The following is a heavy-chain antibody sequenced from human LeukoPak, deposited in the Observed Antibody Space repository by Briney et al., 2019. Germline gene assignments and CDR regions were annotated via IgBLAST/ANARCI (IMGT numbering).Heavy chain of an antibody. CDR2: IGGST. Sequence: ASVKVSCKASGYTFSNYYIHWVRQAPGQGLEWMGIIGGSTNYAQKFQGRVTMTRDTSTSTVYMELSSLRSEDTAVYYCARGLHYYDSSGYYNDYWGQGTLVTVSS. CDR3: ARGLHYYDSSGYYNDY. V-gene: IGHV1-46*01. J-gene: IGHJ4*02. CDR1: GYTFSNYY. D-gene: IGHD3-22*01.